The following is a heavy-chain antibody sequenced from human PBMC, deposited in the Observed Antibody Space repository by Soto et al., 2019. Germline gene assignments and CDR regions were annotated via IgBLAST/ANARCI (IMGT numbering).Heavy chain of an antibody. D-gene: IGHD2-15*01. J-gene: IGHJ5*02. Sequence: QVQLVQSGAEVKKPGSSVKVSCKASGGTFSSYAISWVRQAPGQGLEWMGGIIPIFGTANYAQKLQGRVTITADESTSTAYRELSRLRSEDTAVYYCARGCSGGSCYRTNLFDPLGQGTLVTVSS. CDR3: ARGCSGGSCYRTNLFDP. CDR1: GGTFSSYA. V-gene: IGHV1-69*01. CDR2: IIPIFGTA.